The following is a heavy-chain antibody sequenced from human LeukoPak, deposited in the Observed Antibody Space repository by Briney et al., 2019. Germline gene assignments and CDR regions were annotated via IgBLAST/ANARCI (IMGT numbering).Heavy chain of an antibody. CDR1: GGYFSGFY. Sequence: WATLPLTCVVDGGYFSGFYWTWIRQDPGKGLEWIGEISYSGSTKYNPSLKSRVTIEVDTSKKQISLNLSSVTAADTAVYYCAKGKAGHYQSVTYEYYYYMDVWGKGTTVIVSS. V-gene: IGHV4-34*01. CDR3: AKGKAGHYQSVTYEYYYYMDV. J-gene: IGHJ6*03. CDR2: ISYSGST. D-gene: IGHD2-21*02.